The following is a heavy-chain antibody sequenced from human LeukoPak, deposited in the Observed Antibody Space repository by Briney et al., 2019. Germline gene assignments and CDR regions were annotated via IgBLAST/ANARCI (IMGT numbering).Heavy chain of an antibody. J-gene: IGHJ5*02. Sequence: PGGSLRLSCAASGFTFSNYWMNWVRQAPGKGLEWVANIKKDGSEKYYVDSVKGRFTISRDNAKNSLYLQMNSLRAEDTAVYYCARDLPITMVRGVKQGWFDPWGQGTLVTVSS. V-gene: IGHV3-7*03. D-gene: IGHD3-10*01. CDR1: GFTFSNYW. CDR3: ARDLPITMVRGVKQGWFDP. CDR2: IKKDGSEK.